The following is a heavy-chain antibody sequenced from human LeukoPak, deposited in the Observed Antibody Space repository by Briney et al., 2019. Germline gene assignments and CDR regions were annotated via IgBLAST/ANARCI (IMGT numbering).Heavy chain of an antibody. J-gene: IGHJ4*02. CDR2: INLDGTEE. CDR3: ASGRHDFLH. V-gene: IGHV3-7*01. CDR1: GSVFSTYW. D-gene: IGHD3/OR15-3a*01. Sequence: GGSLRLSCAASGSVFSTYWMTWVRQAPGKGLEWVANINLDGTEEHYVDSSLKGRFTISRDNAKNSLYQQMTSLRVEDTAVYYCASGRHDFLHWGQGTLVTVSS.